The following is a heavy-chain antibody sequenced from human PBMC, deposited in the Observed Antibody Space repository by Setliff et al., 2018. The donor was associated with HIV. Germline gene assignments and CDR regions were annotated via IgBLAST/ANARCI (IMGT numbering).Heavy chain of an antibody. Sequence: SETLSLTCTVPGGSISSRSYYWGWIRQPPGKGLEWIGSIYYSGSTYYNPSLKSRVTISVDTSKNQFSLKLSSVTAADTAVYYCARADRYCSSTSCYGRGLDYWGQGTLVTVSS. CDR2: IYYSGST. CDR1: GGSISSRSYY. D-gene: IGHD2-2*01. V-gene: IGHV4-39*01. CDR3: ARADRYCSSTSCYGRGLDY. J-gene: IGHJ4*02.